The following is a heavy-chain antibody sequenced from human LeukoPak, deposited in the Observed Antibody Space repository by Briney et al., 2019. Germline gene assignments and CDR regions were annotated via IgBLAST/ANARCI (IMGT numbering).Heavy chain of an antibody. J-gene: IGHJ4*02. D-gene: IGHD2-2*02. CDR2: ISYDGSNK. V-gene: IGHV3-30*18. CDR1: GFTFSSCG. Sequence: GRSLRLSCAASGFTFSSCGMHWVRQAPGKGLEWGAVISYDGSNKYYADSVKGRFTISRDNSKNTLYLQMNSLRAEDTAVYYCAKVSHPSWECSSTSCYRYYFDYWGQGTLVTVSS. CDR3: AKVSHPSWECSSTSCYRYYFDY.